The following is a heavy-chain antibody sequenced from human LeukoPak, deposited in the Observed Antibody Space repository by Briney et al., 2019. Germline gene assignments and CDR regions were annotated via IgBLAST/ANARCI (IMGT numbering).Heavy chain of an antibody. CDR1: GYSFTSYW. J-gene: IGHJ3*02. CDR3: ARSTSSIAAAVGAFDI. CDR2: IYPGDSDT. Sequence: GESLKISCKGSGYSFTSYWIGWVRQMPGKGLEWMGIIYPGDSDTGYSPSFQGQVTISADKSISTAYLQWSSLKASDTAMYYCARSTSSIAAAVGAFDIWGQGTMVTVSS. D-gene: IGHD6-13*01. V-gene: IGHV5-51*01.